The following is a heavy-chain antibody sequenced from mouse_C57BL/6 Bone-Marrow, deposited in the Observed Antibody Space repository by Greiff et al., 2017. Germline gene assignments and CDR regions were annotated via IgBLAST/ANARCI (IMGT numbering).Heavy chain of an antibody. CDR2: ISSGGSYT. Sequence: EVMLVESGGDLVKPGGSLKLSCAASGFTFSSYGMSWVRPTPDKRLEWVATISSGGSYTYYPDSVKGRFTISRDNAKNTLYLQMSSLKSEDTAMYYWARHRIYYGNYDYFDYWGQGTTLTVSS. CDR1: GFTFSSYG. D-gene: IGHD2-1*01. V-gene: IGHV5-6*01. CDR3: ARHRIYYGNYDYFDY. J-gene: IGHJ2*01.